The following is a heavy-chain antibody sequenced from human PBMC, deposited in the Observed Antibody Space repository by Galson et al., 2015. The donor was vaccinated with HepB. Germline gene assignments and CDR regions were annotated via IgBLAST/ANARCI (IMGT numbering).Heavy chain of an antibody. CDR1: GYTFTSYG. J-gene: IGHJ6*02. CDR3: ASIAVAGTVNYYYGMDV. Sequence: SVKVSCKASGYTFTSYGISWVRQAPGQGLEWMGWISAYNGNTNYAQKLQGRVTMTTDTSTSTAYMELRSLRSDDTAVYYCASIAVAGTVNYYYGMDVWGQGTTVTVSS. D-gene: IGHD6-19*01. V-gene: IGHV1-18*01. CDR2: ISAYNGNT.